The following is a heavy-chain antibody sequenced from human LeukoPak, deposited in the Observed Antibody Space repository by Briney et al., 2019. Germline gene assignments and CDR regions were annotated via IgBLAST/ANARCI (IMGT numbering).Heavy chain of an antibody. Sequence: SETLSLTCTVSGGSISSYYWSWIRQPAGKGLEWIGCIYTSGSTNYNPSLKSRVTMSVDTSKNQFSLKLSSVTAADTAVYYCAREPTYYDILTGYRHYYYYYYMDVWGKGTTVTVSS. V-gene: IGHV4-4*07. CDR3: AREPTYYDILTGYRHYYYYYYMDV. J-gene: IGHJ6*03. CDR2: IYTSGST. CDR1: GGSISSYY. D-gene: IGHD3-9*01.